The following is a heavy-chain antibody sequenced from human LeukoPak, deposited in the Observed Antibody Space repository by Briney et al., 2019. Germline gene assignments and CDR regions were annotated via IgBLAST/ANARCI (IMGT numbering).Heavy chain of an antibody. Sequence: GGSLRLSCAASGFTVSNNYMSWVRQAPGKGLEWVSAISGSGGSTYYADSVKGRFTISRDNSKNTLYLQMNSLRAEDTAVYYCAKDRSTSCYDYWGQETLVTVSS. V-gene: IGHV3-23*01. J-gene: IGHJ4*02. CDR3: AKDRSTSCYDY. D-gene: IGHD2-2*01. CDR2: ISGSGGST. CDR1: GFTVSNNY.